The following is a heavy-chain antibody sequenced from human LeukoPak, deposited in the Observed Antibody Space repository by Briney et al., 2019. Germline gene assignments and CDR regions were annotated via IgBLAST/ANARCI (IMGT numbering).Heavy chain of an antibody. CDR2: ISGSGGST. CDR3: AKDASSGWFNDAFDI. CDR1: GFTFSSYA. J-gene: IGHJ3*02. Sequence: SGGSLRLSCAASGFTFSSYAMRWVRQAPGKGLEWVSAISGSGGSTYYADSVKGRFTISRDNSKNTLYLQMNSLRAEDTAVYYCAKDASSGWFNDAFDIWGQGTMVTVSS. D-gene: IGHD6-19*01. V-gene: IGHV3-23*01.